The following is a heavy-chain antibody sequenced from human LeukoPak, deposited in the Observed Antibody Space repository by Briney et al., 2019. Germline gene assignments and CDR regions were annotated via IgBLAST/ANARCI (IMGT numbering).Heavy chain of an antibody. Sequence: SETLSLTCSVSGGSITSLYWSWVRQPPGKGLEYVGYVHHTGVTNYNPSLRGRVTVSMDASKNQFYLKLNSVTAADTAVYYCVRSATIAVFRYGMDVWGQGTTVTVSS. V-gene: IGHV4-59*11. CDR3: VRSATIAVFRYGMDV. J-gene: IGHJ6*02. D-gene: IGHD5-24*01. CDR2: VHHTGVT. CDR1: GGSITSLY.